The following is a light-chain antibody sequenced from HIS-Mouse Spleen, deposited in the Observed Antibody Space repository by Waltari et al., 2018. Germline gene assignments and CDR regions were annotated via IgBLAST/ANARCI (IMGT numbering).Light chain of an antibody. CDR2: EGS. Sequence: QSALTQPASVSGSPGQSITISCTGTSSDVGSYNLVSWYQQHPGKAPNLMIYEGSKRPSVVSNRFSGSKSGNTAFLTISGLQAEDEDDYYCCSYAGSSTWVFGGGTKLTVL. V-gene: IGLV2-23*01. J-gene: IGLJ3*02. CDR3: CSYAGSSTWV. CDR1: SSDVGSYNL.